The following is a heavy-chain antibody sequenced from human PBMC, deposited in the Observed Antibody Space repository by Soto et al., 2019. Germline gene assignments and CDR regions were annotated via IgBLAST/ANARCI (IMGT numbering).Heavy chain of an antibody. CDR2: IYYTGST. CDR3: ARGLKYYGLGSTTFYYYFDY. V-gene: IGHV4-31*03. Sequence: SETLSLTCTVSGGSISSGGYYWSWIRQHPGKGLEWIGYIYYTGSTYYNPSLKSRVTISVDTSKNQFSLKLSSVTAADTAVYYCARGLKYYGLGSTTFYYYFDYWGQGTLVTVSS. CDR1: GGSISSGGYY. D-gene: IGHD3-10*01. J-gene: IGHJ4*02.